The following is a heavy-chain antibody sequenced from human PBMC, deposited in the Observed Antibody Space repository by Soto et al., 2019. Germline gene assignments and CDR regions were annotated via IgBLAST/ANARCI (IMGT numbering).Heavy chain of an antibody. CDR1: GYTLTELS. CDR3: ATAGEMATINDPFDI. D-gene: IGHD3-10*01. CDR2: FDPEDGET. V-gene: IGHV1-24*01. Sequence: ASVKVSCKVSGYTLTELSMHWVRQAPGKGLEWMGGFDPEDGETIYAQKFQGRVTMTEDTSTDTAYMELSSLRSEDTAVYYCATAGEMATINDPFDIWGQGTMVTVSS. J-gene: IGHJ3*02.